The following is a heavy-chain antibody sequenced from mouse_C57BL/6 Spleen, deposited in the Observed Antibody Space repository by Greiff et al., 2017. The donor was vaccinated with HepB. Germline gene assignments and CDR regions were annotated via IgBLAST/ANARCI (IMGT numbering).Heavy chain of an antibody. J-gene: IGHJ3*01. CDR3: ASLGLRGAWFAY. CDR1: GYTFTSYW. CDR2: INPSNGGT. V-gene: IGHV1-53*01. Sequence: QVQLQQPGTELVKPGASVKLSCKASGYTFTSYWMHWVKQRPGQGLEWIGNINPSNGGTNYNEKFKSKATLTVDKSSRTSYMQLSSLTSEDSAVYYCASLGLRGAWFAYWGQGTLVTVSA. D-gene: IGHD2-4*01.